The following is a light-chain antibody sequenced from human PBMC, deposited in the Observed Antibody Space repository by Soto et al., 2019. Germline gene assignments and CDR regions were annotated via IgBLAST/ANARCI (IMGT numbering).Light chain of an antibody. CDR3: QQYAGSPRT. Sequence: EIVLTQSPGTLSLSPGERATLSCTASQSVRSGYVAWYQQKPGQAPRLLIYGASFRASGISDRFSGSGSGTVFTLTISRMEPEDVAVYYCQQYAGSPRTFGQGTKVDIK. V-gene: IGKV3-20*01. CDR2: GAS. J-gene: IGKJ1*01. CDR1: QSVRSGY.